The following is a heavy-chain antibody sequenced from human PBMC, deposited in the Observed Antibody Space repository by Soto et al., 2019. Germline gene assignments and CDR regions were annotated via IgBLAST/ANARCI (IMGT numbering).Heavy chain of an antibody. Sequence: GGSLRLSCAASRFTFSSYWMSWVRQAPGKGLEWVANIKQDGSEKYYVDSVKGRFTISRDNAKNSLYLQMNSLRAEDTAVYYWARVVLPGANFDYGGQETLVTVPS. CDR1: RFTFSSYW. J-gene: IGHJ4*02. V-gene: IGHV3-7*01. CDR3: ARVVLPGANFDY. D-gene: IGHD1-26*01. CDR2: IKQDGSEK.